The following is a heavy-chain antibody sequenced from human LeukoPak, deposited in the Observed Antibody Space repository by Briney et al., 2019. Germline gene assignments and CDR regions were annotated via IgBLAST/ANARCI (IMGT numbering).Heavy chain of an antibody. V-gene: IGHV4-39*01. CDR1: GGSLSSSSYY. J-gene: IGHJ1*01. D-gene: IGHD3-22*01. Sequence: SETLSLTCSVSGGSLSSSSYYWGWIRQPPGKGLQWMGEMYDSGRAYDTSSLKSRLTISVDTSWIQFSVTLSSGTAADTGVYYCARRRYYDSTGYLDWGQGTLVSVST. CDR2: MYDSGRA. CDR3: ARRRYYDSTGYLD.